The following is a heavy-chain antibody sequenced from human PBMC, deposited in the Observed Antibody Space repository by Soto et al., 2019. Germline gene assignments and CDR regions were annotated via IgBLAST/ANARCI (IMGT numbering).Heavy chain of an antibody. D-gene: IGHD7-27*01. V-gene: IGHV3-11*04. Sequence: PGGSLRLSCAASGFTFSAYYMSWFRPAPGKGLEWVLYISSSSPTIYYEDSVRGRFTISRDNAKDSMYLQMNSLRAEDTAIYYCARIDLGTDRDYGGQGTLVTVSS. CDR2: ISSSSPTI. J-gene: IGHJ4*02. CDR1: GFTFSAYY. CDR3: ARIDLGTDRDY.